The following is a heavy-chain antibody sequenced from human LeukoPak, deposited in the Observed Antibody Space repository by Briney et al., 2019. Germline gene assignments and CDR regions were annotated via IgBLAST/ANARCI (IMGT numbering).Heavy chain of an antibody. CDR1: GYTFTGFY. V-gene: IGHV1-2*06. Sequence: GASVKVSCKPSGYTFTGFYIHWVRQAPGQGLEWMGRINPNSGGTNYAQKFQGRVTMTSDTSISTAYMELNSLRSDDTAVYYCARDRDYGDYWGQGTLVTVSS. J-gene: IGHJ4*02. CDR2: INPNSGGT. D-gene: IGHD4-17*01. CDR3: ARDRDYGDY.